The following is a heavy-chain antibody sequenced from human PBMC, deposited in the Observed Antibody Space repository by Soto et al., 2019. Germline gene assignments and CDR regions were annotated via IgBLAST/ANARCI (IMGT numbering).Heavy chain of an antibody. J-gene: IGHJ6*02. CDR3: ARHALPGGGTRHGMDV. CDR1: GYSFTSYW. D-gene: IGHD1-7*01. V-gene: IGHV5-51*01. Sequence: GESLKISCKGSGYSFTSYWIGWVRQMPGKGLEWMGIIYPGDSDTRYSPSFQGQVAISADKSISTAYLQWSSLKASDTAMYYCARHALPGGGTRHGMDVWGQGTTVTVSS. CDR2: IYPGDSDT.